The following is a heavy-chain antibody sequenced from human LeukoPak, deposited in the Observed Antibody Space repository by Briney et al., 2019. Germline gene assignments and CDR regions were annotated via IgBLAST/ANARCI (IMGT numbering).Heavy chain of an antibody. CDR3: ARESSILPRPGFDY. D-gene: IGHD2-21*01. CDR2: IYSGGST. J-gene: IGHJ4*02. Sequence: GGSLRLSCAASGFTFTNYGMHWVRQAPGKGLEWVSVIYSGGSTYYADSVKGRFTISRDNSKNTLYLQMNSLRAEDTAVYYCARESSILPRPGFDYWGQGTLVTVSS. CDR1: GFTFTNYG. V-gene: IGHV3-NL1*01.